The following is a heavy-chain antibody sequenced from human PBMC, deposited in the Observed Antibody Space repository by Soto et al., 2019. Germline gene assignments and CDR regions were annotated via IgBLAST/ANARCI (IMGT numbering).Heavy chain of an antibody. CDR2: IKDDGGDE. D-gene: IGHD6-19*01. V-gene: IGHV3-7*05. CDR1: GFTFSPYW. J-gene: IGHJ5*02. CDR3: AGGSGWISDT. Sequence: EVQLVESGGGLVQPGGSLRLSCAASGFTFSPYWMSWVRQAPGKGLEWVAIIKDDGGDEHYLEAVRGRFTISRDNAKKSLYLAMDSLRVEDTAVYYCAGGSGWISDTWGQGTLVNVSS.